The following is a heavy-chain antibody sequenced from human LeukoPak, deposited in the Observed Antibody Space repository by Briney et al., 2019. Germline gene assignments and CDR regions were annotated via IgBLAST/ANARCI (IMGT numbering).Heavy chain of an antibody. V-gene: IGHV1-18*01. CDR3: ARTHIVVVTSLGDAFDI. Sequence: ASVKVSCKASGYTFTSYGISWVRQAPGQGLEWMGWISPYNGNTNYAQKLQGRVTMTTDTSTSPAYMELRSLRSDDTAVYYCARTHIVVVTSLGDAFDIWGQGTMVTVSS. CDR1: GYTFTSYG. J-gene: IGHJ3*02. D-gene: IGHD2-21*02. CDR2: ISPYNGNT.